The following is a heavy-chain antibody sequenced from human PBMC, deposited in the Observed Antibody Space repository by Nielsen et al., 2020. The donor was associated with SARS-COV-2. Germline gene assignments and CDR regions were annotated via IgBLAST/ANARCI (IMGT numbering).Heavy chain of an antibody. D-gene: IGHD2-2*01. CDR1: GGSVSSNDW. CDR3: ARGDLVVVPSPILGLGPFFYYFYLDF. V-gene: IGHV4-4*02. Sequence: SETLSLTCAVSGGSVSSNDWWTWVRQSPGKGLEWIGEVSHSGSINYNPSLKSRVTLSMDQSKRQFSLRLTSVSAADTAVYFCARGDLVVVPSPILGLGPFFYYFYLDFWGKGTTVIVSS. CDR2: VSHSGSI. J-gene: IGHJ6*03.